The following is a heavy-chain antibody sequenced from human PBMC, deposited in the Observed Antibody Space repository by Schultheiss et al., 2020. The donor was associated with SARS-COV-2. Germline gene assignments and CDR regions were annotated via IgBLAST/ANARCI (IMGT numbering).Heavy chain of an antibody. CDR1: GFTFSSYS. CDR2: IKQDGSEK. Sequence: GGSLRLSCAASGFTFSSYSMNWVRQAPGKGLEWVANIKQDGSEKYYVDSVKGRFTISRDNAKNSLYLQMNSLRAEDTAVYYCATGVYSSGPTSAWGQGTLVTVSS. D-gene: IGHD6-19*01. V-gene: IGHV3-7*03. J-gene: IGHJ5*02. CDR3: ATGVYSSGPTSA.